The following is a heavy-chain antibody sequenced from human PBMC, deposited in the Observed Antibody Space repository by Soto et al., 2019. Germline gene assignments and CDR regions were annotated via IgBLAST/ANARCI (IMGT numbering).Heavy chain of an antibody. V-gene: IGHV4-34*01. J-gene: IGHJ4*02. CDR1: GGSFSGYH. Sequence: SETLSLTYAVYGGSFSGYHWTWIRQPPGKGLEWIGGIDPSGSTNYNPSFKSRLSISVDTSKNQFSLELTSVTAADTSIHYCARGSLYFFGTSGYNLFDYWGQGTQVTVSS. D-gene: IGHD3-22*01. CDR3: ARGSLYFFGTSGYNLFDY. CDR2: IDPSGST.